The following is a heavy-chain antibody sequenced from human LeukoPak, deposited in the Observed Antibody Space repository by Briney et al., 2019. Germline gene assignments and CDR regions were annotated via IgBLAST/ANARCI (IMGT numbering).Heavy chain of an antibody. J-gene: IGHJ4*02. V-gene: IGHV1-69*05. CDR1: GGTFSSYA. CDR3: ARGGSIAALYFDH. Sequence: GASVKVSCKASGGTFSSYAISWVRQAPGQGLEWMGGIIPIFGTANYAQKFQGRVTITTDESTSTAYMELSSLRSEDTAVYYCARGGSIAALYFDHWGQGTLVTVSS. D-gene: IGHD6-6*01. CDR2: IIPIFGTA.